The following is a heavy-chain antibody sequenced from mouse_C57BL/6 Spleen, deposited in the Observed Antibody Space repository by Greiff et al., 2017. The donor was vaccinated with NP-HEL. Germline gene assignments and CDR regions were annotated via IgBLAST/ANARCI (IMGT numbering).Heavy chain of an antibody. D-gene: IGHD1-1*01. CDR2: INPNNGGT. CDR1: GYTFTDYY. V-gene: IGHV1-26*01. J-gene: IGHJ1*03. Sequence: EVQLQQSGPELVKPGASVKISCKASGYTFTDYYMNWVKQSHGKSLEWIGDINPNNGGTSYNQKFKGKATLTVDKSSSTAYMELRSLTSEDSAVYYCAGALLLRYFDVWGTGTTVTVSS. CDR3: AGALLLRYFDV.